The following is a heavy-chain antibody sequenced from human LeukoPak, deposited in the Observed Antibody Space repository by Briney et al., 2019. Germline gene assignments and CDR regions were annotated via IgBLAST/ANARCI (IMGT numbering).Heavy chain of an antibody. CDR1: GFSFSNYA. Sequence: GGSLRLSCVASGFSFSNYAMTWVRQAPGKGLEWVSGISGSGGSTYYADSVRGRFTISRDNFKNTLDLQMSSLGAEATAIYYCARTGVGGGYRFDYWGQGTLVTVSS. CDR2: ISGSGGST. D-gene: IGHD1-26*01. V-gene: IGHV3-23*01. CDR3: ARTGVGGGYRFDY. J-gene: IGHJ4*02.